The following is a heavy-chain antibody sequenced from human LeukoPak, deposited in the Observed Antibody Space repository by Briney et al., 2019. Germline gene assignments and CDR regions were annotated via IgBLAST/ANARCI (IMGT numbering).Heavy chain of an antibody. CDR1: GYTFTSYA. J-gene: IGHJ5*02. CDR3: ARDKRGGSWDP. Sequence: ASVKVSCKASGYTFTSYAISWVRQAPGQGLEWMGWISAYNGNTHYAQKVQDRVTMTTDTSTSTAYMELRSLRSDDTAVYYCARDKRGGSWDPWGQGTLVTVSS. D-gene: IGHD3-10*01. CDR2: ISAYNGNT. V-gene: IGHV1-18*01.